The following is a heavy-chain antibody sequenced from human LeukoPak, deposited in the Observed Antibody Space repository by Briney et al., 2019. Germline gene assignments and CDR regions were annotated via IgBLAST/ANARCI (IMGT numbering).Heavy chain of an antibody. CDR3: ARDTIFGVTADIRSYYYMDV. CDR1: GFTFGSHA. CDR2: IFGSGGSP. D-gene: IGHD3-3*01. V-gene: IGHV3-23*01. Sequence: GGPLRLSCEASGFTFGSHAMYWVRQAPGKGLEWVAGIFGSGGSPHYADSVKGRFTISRDNSRNTVYLQINSLRADDTAVYYCARDTIFGVTADIRSYYYMDVWGKGTTVTVSS. J-gene: IGHJ6*03.